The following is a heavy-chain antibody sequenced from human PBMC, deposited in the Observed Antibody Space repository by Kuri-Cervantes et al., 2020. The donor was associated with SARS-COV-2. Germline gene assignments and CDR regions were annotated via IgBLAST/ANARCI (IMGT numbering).Heavy chain of an antibody. J-gene: IGHJ4*02. V-gene: IGHV3-15*07. D-gene: IGHD3-3*01. Sequence: GGSLRLSCAASGFTFSNAWMNWVRQAPGKGLEWVGRIKSKTDGGTTDYAAPVKGRFTISRDDSKNTLYLQMNSLKTEDTAVYYCVKTPNYDFWSGYYYFDYWGQGTLVTVSS. CDR2: IKSKTDGGTT. CDR1: GFTFSNAW. CDR3: VKTPNYDFWSGYYYFDY.